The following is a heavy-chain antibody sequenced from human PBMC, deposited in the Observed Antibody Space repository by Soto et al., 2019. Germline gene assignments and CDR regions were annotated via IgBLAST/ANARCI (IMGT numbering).Heavy chain of an antibody. J-gene: IGHJ3*02. CDR2: ISGSGGST. V-gene: IGHV3-23*01. CDR3: AKGLSIAVAGTQGAFDI. Sequence: GGSLRLSCAASGFTFSSYAMSWVRQAPGKGLEWVSDISGSGGSTYYADSVKGRFTISRDNSKNTLYLQMNSLRAEDTAVYYCAKGLSIAVAGTQGAFDIWGQGTMVTVSS. D-gene: IGHD6-19*01. CDR1: GFTFSSYA.